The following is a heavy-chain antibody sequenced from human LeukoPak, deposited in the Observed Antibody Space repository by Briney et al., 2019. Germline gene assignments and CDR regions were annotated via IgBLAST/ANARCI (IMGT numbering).Heavy chain of an antibody. CDR2: IKQDGSEK. J-gene: IGHJ4*02. V-gene: IGHV3-7*01. CDR3: AKFSRATDSY. D-gene: IGHD2-15*01. Sequence: GRSLRLSCAASGFIFSSYWMSWVRQAPGKGLEWVANIKQDGSEKYYVDSVKGRFTISRDNAKNSLYLQMDSLRAEDTAVYYCAKFSRATDSYWGQGTLVTVSS. CDR1: GFIFSSYW.